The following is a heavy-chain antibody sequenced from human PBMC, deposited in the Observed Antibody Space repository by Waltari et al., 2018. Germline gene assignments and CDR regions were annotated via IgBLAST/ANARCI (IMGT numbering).Heavy chain of an antibody. CDR3: ARDLDYYDSSGYYSPHAFDI. CDR1: GGSISSGSYY. CDR2: IYTSGST. V-gene: IGHV4-61*02. D-gene: IGHD3-22*01. Sequence: QVQLQVSGPGLVKPSQTLSLTCTVSGGSISSGSYYWSWIRQPAGKGLEWIGRIYTSGSTNYNPSLKSRVTISVDTSKNQFSLKLSSVTAADTAVYYCARDLDYYDSSGYYSPHAFDIWGQGTMVTVSS. J-gene: IGHJ3*02.